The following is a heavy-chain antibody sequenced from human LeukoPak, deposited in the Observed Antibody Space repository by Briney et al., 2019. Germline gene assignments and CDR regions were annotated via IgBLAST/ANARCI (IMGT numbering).Heavy chain of an antibody. CDR1: GFTFSSYE. V-gene: IGHV3-48*03. CDR3: VRGRYSANDYGGDY. J-gene: IGHJ4*02. D-gene: IGHD5-12*01. Sequence: GGSLRLSCASSGFTFSSYEMNWVRQAPGKGLEWISYISSSGGSIHYADSVKGRFTISRDNAKNALLLQMNSLRAEDTAVYYCVRGRYSANDYGGDYWGQGTLVTVSS. CDR2: ISSSGGSI.